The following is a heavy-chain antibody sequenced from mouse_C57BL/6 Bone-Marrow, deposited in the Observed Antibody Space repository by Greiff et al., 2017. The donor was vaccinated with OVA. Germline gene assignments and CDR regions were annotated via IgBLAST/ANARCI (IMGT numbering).Heavy chain of an antibody. J-gene: IGHJ2*01. CDR3: ARYKGREAGDYFDY. D-gene: IGHD3-3*01. V-gene: IGHV7-3*01. CDR2: IRNKPNGSTT. Sequence: EVHLVESGGGLVQPGDSLSLSCAASGFTFTNDYMSWVRQPSGKALEWLAFIRNKPNGSTTEYSASVKGRFTIYRDNSQSYLYRKMNALRAEDRATYYCARYKGREAGDYFDYWGQGTALTVSS. CDR1: GFTFTNDY.